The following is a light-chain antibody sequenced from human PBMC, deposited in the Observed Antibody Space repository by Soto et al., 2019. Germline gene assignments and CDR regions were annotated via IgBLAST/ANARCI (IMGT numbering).Light chain of an antibody. J-gene: IGLJ2*01. V-gene: IGLV3-1*01. CDR1: ILGVKK. CDR2: PVS. CDR3: QAWDSSRHVV. Sequence: SYELTQPPSVSVSPERPASIPASGEILGVKKACCYQQKQGQSPVLAIYPVSRRPSGIPERFSGSNSGNTATLTISGTQAMDEADYYCQAWDSSRHVVFGGGTKLTVL.